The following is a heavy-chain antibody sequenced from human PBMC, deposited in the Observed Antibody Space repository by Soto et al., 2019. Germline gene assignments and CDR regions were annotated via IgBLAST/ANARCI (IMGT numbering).Heavy chain of an antibody. Sequence: NPSETLSLTCAVSGGSFSDHYWTWIRQPPDKGMEWIGEIHHSGRSHYNPSFKSRATISLDTSKNQFSLHLRSVTAADTALYYCARAPLIKSAEVKSFVDCWGQGTLVTV. J-gene: IGHJ4*02. V-gene: IGHV4-34*01. CDR1: GGSFSDHY. CDR3: ARAPLIKSAEVKSFVDC. CDR2: IHHSGRS. D-gene: IGHD3-10*01.